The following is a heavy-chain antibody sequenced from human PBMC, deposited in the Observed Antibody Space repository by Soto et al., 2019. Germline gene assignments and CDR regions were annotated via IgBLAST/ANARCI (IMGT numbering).Heavy chain of an antibody. CDR1: GGSISSGDYY. CDR2: IYYSGST. CDR3: ARVGGIVGATTHDY. D-gene: IGHD1-26*01. J-gene: IGHJ4*02. Sequence: TSETLSLTCTVSGGSISSGDYYWSWIRQPPGKGLEWIGCIYYSGSTYYNPSLKSRVTISVDTSKNQFSLKLSSVTAADTAVYYCARVGGIVGATTHDYWGQGTLVTVS. V-gene: IGHV4-30-4*01.